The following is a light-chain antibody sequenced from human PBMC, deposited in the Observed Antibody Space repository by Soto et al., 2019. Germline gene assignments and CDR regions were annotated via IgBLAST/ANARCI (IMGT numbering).Light chain of an antibody. J-gene: IGLJ2*01. CDR2: EVS. CDR1: SSDVGGYNY. V-gene: IGLV2-14*01. Sequence: QSALTQPASVSGSPGQSITISCTRTSSDVGGYNYVSWYQQHPGKAPKLMIYEVSNRPSGVSNRFSGSKSGNTASLTICGLQAEDEADDYCSSYTSSSTVVFGGGTKLTVL. CDR3: SSYTSSSTVV.